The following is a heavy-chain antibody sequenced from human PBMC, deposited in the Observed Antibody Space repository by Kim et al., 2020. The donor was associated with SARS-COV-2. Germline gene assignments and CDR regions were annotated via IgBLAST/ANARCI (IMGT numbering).Heavy chain of an antibody. CDR1: GGSFSGYY. Sequence: SETLSLTCAVYGGSFSGYYWSWIRQPPGKGLEWIGEINHSGSTNYNPSLKSRVTISVDTSKNQFSLKLSSVTAADTAVYYCARAWGPHFDYWGQGTLVTVSS. J-gene: IGHJ4*02. V-gene: IGHV4-34*01. CDR3: ARAWGPHFDY. CDR2: INHSGST. D-gene: IGHD7-27*01.